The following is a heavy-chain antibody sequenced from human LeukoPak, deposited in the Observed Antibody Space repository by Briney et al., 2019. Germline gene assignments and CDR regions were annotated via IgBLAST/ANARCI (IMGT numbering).Heavy chain of an antibody. Sequence: GGSLRLSCAASGFTFSNYAMSWVRQAPGKGLEWVANIKQDGSEKYYVDSVKGRFTISRDNAKNSLYLQMNSLRAEDTAVYYCARDDYGGNVAFDIWGQGTMVTVSS. CDR1: GFTFSNYA. D-gene: IGHD4-23*01. CDR3: ARDDYGGNVAFDI. CDR2: IKQDGSEK. J-gene: IGHJ3*02. V-gene: IGHV3-7*01.